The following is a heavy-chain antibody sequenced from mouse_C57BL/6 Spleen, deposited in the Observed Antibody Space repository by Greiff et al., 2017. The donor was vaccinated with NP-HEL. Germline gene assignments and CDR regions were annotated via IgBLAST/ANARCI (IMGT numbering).Heavy chain of an antibody. CDR3: ARAAQATVYFDY. CDR1: GYTFTSYW. CDR2: IDPSDSYT. Sequence: QVQLQQPGAELVMPGASVKLSCKASGYTFTSYWMHWVKQRPGQGLEWIGEIDPSDSYTNYNQKFKGKSTLTVDKSSSTAYMQLSSLTSEDSAVYYCARAAQATVYFDYWGQGTTLAVSS. V-gene: IGHV1-69*01. D-gene: IGHD3-2*02. J-gene: IGHJ2*01.